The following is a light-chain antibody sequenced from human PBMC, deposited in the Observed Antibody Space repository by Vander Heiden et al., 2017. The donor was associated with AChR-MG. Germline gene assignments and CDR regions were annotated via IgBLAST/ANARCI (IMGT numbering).Light chain of an antibody. CDR1: QEISNY. Sequence: DIQITQSPSSLSASLGDRVTITCQASQEISNYLNWYQQKPGKAPKLLIYDASNLETGVPSRFSGSGSGTDFTFTISSLQPEDIATYYCQQYDNLLTFGPGTKVDIK. J-gene: IGKJ3*01. CDR3: QQYDNLLT. CDR2: DAS. V-gene: IGKV1-33*01.